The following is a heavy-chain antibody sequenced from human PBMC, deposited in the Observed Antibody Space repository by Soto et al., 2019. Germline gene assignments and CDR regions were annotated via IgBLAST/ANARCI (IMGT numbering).Heavy chain of an antibody. CDR2: IIGSGGST. Sequence: EVQLLESGGGLVQPGGSLRLSCAASGFTFSSYAMSWVRQAPGKGLEWVSAIIGSGGSTYYADSVKGRFTISRDNSKNTLYLQMNSLRAEDTAVYYCAKDQGRSSGWYAIVDYFDYWGQGTLVTVSS. CDR1: GFTFSSYA. V-gene: IGHV3-23*01. J-gene: IGHJ4*02. D-gene: IGHD6-19*01. CDR3: AKDQGRSSGWYAIVDYFDY.